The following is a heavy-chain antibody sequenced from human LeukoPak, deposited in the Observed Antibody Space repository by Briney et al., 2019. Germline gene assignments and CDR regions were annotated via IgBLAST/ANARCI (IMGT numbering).Heavy chain of an antibody. V-gene: IGHV3-11*04. CDR3: ARASVDY. J-gene: IGHJ4*02. CDR1: GYSISSGYY. D-gene: IGHD3-10*01. Sequence: LSLTCTVSGYSISSGYYWGWIRQPPGKGLEWVSYISSSGSTIYYADSVKGRFTISRDNAKNSLYLQMNSLRAEDTAVYYCARASVDYWGQGTLVTVSS. CDR2: ISSSGSTI.